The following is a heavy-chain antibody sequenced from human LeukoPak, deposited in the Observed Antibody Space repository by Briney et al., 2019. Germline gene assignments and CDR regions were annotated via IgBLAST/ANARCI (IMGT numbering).Heavy chain of an antibody. CDR2: ITGSGINI. J-gene: IGHJ4*02. V-gene: IGHV3-23*01. CDR1: GFTFSNDA. CDR3: AKETDY. Sequence: GGSLRLSCAASGFTFSNDAMAWVRQAPGKGLEWVSAITGSGINIYYADSVKGRFTISRDNSKNTLYLQMSSLRAEDTAVYYCAKETDYWGQGTLVTVSS.